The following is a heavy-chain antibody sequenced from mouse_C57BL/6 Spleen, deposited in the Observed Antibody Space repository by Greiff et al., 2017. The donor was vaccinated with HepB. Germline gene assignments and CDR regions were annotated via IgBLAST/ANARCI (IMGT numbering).Heavy chain of an antibody. J-gene: IGHJ3*01. D-gene: IGHD1-1*01. CDR1: GYTFTSYW. Sequence: QVQLQQPGAELVKPGASVKLSCKASGYTFTSYWMHWVKQRPGRGLEWIGRIDPNSGGTKYNEKVKSKATMTVDKPSSTAYMQLSSLTYEDSAVYYCASHYGSSYAYAYWGQGTLVTVSA. V-gene: IGHV1-72*01. CDR2: IDPNSGGT. CDR3: ASHYGSSYAYAY.